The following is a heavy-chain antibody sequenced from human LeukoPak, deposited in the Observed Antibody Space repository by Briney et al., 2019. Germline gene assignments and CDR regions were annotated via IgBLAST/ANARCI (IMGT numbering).Heavy chain of an antibody. CDR2: ISGSGGST. CDR3: AKDQATRWFGDVPYDAFDI. CDR1: GFTFSSYA. Sequence: GGSLRLSCAASGFTFSSYAMSWVRQAPGKGLEWVSAISGSGGSTYYADSVKGRFTISRDNSKNTLYLQMNSLRAEDTAVYYCAKDQATRWFGDVPYDAFDIWGQGTMVTVSS. D-gene: IGHD3-10*01. V-gene: IGHV3-23*01. J-gene: IGHJ3*02.